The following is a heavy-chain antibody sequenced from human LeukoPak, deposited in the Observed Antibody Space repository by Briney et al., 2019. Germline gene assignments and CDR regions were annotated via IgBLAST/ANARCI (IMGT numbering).Heavy chain of an antibody. V-gene: IGHV4-34*01. CDR3: AREGYCSSTSCPPSAFDI. CDR1: GGSFSGYY. Sequence: SETLSLTCAVYGGSFSGYYWSWIRQPPGKGLEWIGEINHSGSTNYNPSLKSRVTISVDTSKNQFSLKLSSVTAADTAVYYCAREGYCSSTSCPPSAFDIWGQGTMVTVSS. CDR2: INHSGST. J-gene: IGHJ3*02. D-gene: IGHD2-2*01.